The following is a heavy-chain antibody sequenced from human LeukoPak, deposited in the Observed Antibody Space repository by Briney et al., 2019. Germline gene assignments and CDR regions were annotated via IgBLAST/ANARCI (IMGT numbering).Heavy chain of an antibody. Sequence: QAGGSLRLSCAASGFTCRSYWMHWVRQAPGKGLVWVSRINIDGSSGSYADSVEGRFTISRDNAKNTLYLQMNSRRAEDTAVYYCTREVSGSLYFDYWGQGTLVTVSS. CDR3: TREVSGSLYFDY. D-gene: IGHD1-26*01. J-gene: IGHJ4*02. CDR1: GFTCRSYW. V-gene: IGHV3-74*01. CDR2: INIDGSSG.